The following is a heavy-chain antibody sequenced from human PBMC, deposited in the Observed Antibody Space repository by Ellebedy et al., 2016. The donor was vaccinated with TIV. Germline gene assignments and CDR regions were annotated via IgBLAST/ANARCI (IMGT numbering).Heavy chain of an antibody. CDR2: INGDGTKK. J-gene: IGHJ2*01. CDR1: GLFFINAW. D-gene: IGHD4-17*01. CDR3: ARAIYGASYL. V-gene: IGHV3-7*01. Sequence: GGSLRLSCAASGLFFINAWMTWVRQAPGEGLEWVANINGDGTKKRYVDSVKGRFTITRDYAGNSLYLQMTSLRAEDTAVYYCARAIYGASYLWGRGTLVTVSS.